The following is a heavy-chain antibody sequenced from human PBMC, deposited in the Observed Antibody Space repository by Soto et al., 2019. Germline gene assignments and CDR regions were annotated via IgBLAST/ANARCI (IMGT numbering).Heavy chain of an antibody. CDR3: ARGEGRSIAVADY. D-gene: IGHD6-19*01. J-gene: IGHJ4*02. Sequence: GGSLRLSCAASGFTFSSYAMHWVRQAPGKGLEWVAVISYDGSNKYYADSVKGRFTISRDNSKNTLYLQMNSLRAEDTAVYYCARGEGRSIAVADYWGQGTLVTVSS. CDR1: GFTFSSYA. CDR2: ISYDGSNK. V-gene: IGHV3-30-3*01.